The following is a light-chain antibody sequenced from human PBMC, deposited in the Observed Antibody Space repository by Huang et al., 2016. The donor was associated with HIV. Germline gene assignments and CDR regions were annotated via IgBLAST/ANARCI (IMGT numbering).Light chain of an antibody. CDR1: QAISNY. CDR3: LQHHAYPRT. Sequence: DIQMTQSPSAMSASVGDKVTITCRESQAISNYLVWFQQKPGRAPKRLIYAASSLQSGVPSRFGGSGYGTKFTLTISSLQPEDFATYYCLQHHAYPRTFGPGTEVEVK. CDR2: AAS. V-gene: IGKV1-17*03. J-gene: IGKJ1*01.